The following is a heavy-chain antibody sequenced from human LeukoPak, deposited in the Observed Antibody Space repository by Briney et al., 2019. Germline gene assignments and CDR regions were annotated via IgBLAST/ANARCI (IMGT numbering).Heavy chain of an antibody. V-gene: IGHV4-4*07. CDR2: IYTTGST. D-gene: IGHD3-10*01. CDR1: GGSISSDY. Sequence: SETLSLTCTVSGGSISSDYWSWTRQPAGKGLEWIGRIYTTGSTNYSPSLKSRVTMSVDTSKNQFSLKLSSVTAADTAVYYCARDVKSRRRQWFGELSVYYYYYMDVWGKGTTVTISS. CDR3: ARDVKSRRRQWFGELSVYYYYYMDV. J-gene: IGHJ6*03.